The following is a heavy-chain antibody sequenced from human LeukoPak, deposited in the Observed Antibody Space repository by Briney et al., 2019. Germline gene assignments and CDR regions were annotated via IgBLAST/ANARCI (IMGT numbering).Heavy chain of an antibody. V-gene: IGHV4-39*01. J-gene: IGHJ4*02. CDR3: ARLVYYDSSGYILD. CDR1: GGSISSSTYY. CDR2: IYYSGNT. Sequence: SETLSLTCTVSGGSISSSTYYWGWIRQPPGKGLEWIGSIYYSGNTYYNPSLKSRVTISVDTSKNQFSLKLSSVTAADTAVYYCARLVYYDSSGYILDWGQGTLVTVSS. D-gene: IGHD3-22*01.